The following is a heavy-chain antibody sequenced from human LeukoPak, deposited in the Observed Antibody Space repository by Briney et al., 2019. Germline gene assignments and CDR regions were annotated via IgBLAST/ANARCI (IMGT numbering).Heavy chain of an antibody. D-gene: IGHD3-22*01. CDR3: ARDRYYDSSGYWADY. J-gene: IGHJ4*02. V-gene: IGHV4-39*07. CDR2: IYYSGST. CDR1: GGSISSSSYY. Sequence: PSETLSLTCTVSGGSISSSSYYWGWIRQPPGKGLEWIGSIYYSGSTYYNPSLKSRVTISVDTSKNQFSLKLSSVTAADTAVYYCARDRYYDSSGYWADYWGQGTLVTVSS.